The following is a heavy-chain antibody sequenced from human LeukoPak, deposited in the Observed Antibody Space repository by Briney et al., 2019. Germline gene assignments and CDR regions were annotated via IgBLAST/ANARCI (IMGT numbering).Heavy chain of an antibody. J-gene: IGHJ4*02. CDR2: ISGSGGST. CDR1: GFSFTTHA. CDR3: AKDQDPHSYGSGSYAPFDY. Sequence: GGSLRLSCVASGFSFTTHAMGWVRQAPGKGLEWVSHISGSGGSTKYTGSVKGRFTISRDNSKNTLYLQINSLRADDTAVYYCAKDQDPHSYGSGSYAPFDYWGQGTLVTVSS. D-gene: IGHD3-10*01. V-gene: IGHV3-23*01.